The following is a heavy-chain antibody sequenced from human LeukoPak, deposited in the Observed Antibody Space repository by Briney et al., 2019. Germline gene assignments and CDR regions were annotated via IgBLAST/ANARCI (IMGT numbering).Heavy chain of an antibody. CDR1: GGSISSSSYY. V-gene: IGHV4-39*01. D-gene: IGHD5-24*01. CDR3: ARPRDRYYYYGMDV. Sequence: SETLSLTCTVSGGSISSSSYYWGWIRQPPGKGLEWIGSIYYSGSTYYNPSLKSRVTISVDTSKNQFSLKLSSVTAADTAVYYCARPRDRYYYYGMDVWGQGTTVTVSS. J-gene: IGHJ6*02. CDR2: IYYSGST.